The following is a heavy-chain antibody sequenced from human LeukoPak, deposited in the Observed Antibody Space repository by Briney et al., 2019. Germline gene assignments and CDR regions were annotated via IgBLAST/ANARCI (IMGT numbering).Heavy chain of an antibody. Sequence: GGSLRLSCAASGFTFSSFAMSWVRQAPGKGLEWVSAISAYDGSAYYGGPVRGRFTISRDNSKSTLFLQMNSLRAEDTAVYYCAKAPYDSSGWYAFDYWGQGTLVTVSS. J-gene: IGHJ4*02. D-gene: IGHD6-19*01. V-gene: IGHV3-23*01. CDR2: ISAYDGSA. CDR3: AKAPYDSSGWYAFDY. CDR1: GFTFSSFA.